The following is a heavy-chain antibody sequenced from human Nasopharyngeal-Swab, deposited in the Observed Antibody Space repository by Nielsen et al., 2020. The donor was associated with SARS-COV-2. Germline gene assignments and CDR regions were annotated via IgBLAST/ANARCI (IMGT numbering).Heavy chain of an antibody. V-gene: IGHV3-30*03. CDR1: GFTFSSYW. J-gene: IGHJ4*02. CDR2: ISYDGSNK. Sequence: GGSLRLSCAASGFTFSSYWMSWVRQAPGKGLEWVAVISYDGSNKYYADSVKGRFTISRDNSKNTLYLQMNSLRAEDTTVYYCAREWVGATPYFDYWGQGTLVTVSS. D-gene: IGHD1-26*01. CDR3: AREWVGATPYFDY.